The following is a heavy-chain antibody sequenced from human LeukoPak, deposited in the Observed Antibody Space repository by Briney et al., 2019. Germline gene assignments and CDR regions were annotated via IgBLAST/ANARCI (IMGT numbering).Heavy chain of an antibody. CDR1: GFTFSSYSM. CDR3: AREGGPFRPLDY. CDR2: VNVLGNT. Sequence: PGGSLRLSCAASGFTFSSYSMNWVRQPPGKGLEWIGEVNVLGNTNYNPSLESRVTISIDKSENHVSLKLTSVTAADTAVYYCAREGGPFRPLDYSGQGTLVTVSS. J-gene: IGHJ4*02. V-gene: IGHV4-4*02. D-gene: IGHD2/OR15-2a*01.